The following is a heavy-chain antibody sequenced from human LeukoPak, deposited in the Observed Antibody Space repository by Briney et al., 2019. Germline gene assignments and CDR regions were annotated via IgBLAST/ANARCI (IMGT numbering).Heavy chain of an antibody. V-gene: IGHV3-7*01. CDR3: ARRRSGDQTYPRYGMDV. D-gene: IGHD2-2*02. Sequence: GGSLSLSCAASEFTFSSYWMSWVRQAPGKGLEWVATIKKDGSEIYYVDSVKGRFTISRDNAKHSLYLQMNTLRGDDTAVYYCARRRSGDQTYPRYGMDVWGQGTTVTVSS. CDR2: IKKDGSEI. J-gene: IGHJ6*02. CDR1: EFTFSSYW.